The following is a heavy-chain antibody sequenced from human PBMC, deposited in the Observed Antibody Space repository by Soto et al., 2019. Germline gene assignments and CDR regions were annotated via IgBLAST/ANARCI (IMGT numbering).Heavy chain of an antibody. Sequence: GGSLRLSCAASGLSVTNNYMSWVRQRPGKGLEWVSSFYTGRSTYYATSVEGRFTISRDDSKNTIYFQMNSLRAEDTAVYYCVASSSSYYFEYWGHGTLVTVSS. CDR1: GLSVTNNY. V-gene: IGHV3-53*01. J-gene: IGHJ4*01. CDR2: FYTGRST. CDR3: VASSSSYYFEY.